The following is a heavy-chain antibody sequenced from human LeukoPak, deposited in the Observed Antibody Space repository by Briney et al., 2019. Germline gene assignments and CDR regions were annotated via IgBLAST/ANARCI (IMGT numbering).Heavy chain of an antibody. Sequence: GMSLRLSCTASGFTFSRFGVHCVCQAPGKGLEWVATISYDGGTISYADSVKGRFTISRDNAKNTLNLQMNSLRPEDTAVYYCARDFGLLVTLYYFDYWGQGTLVTVSS. V-gene: IGHV3-30*04. J-gene: IGHJ4*02. CDR2: ISYDGGTI. CDR3: ARDFGLLVTLYYFDY. CDR1: GFTFSRFG. D-gene: IGHD2-8*02.